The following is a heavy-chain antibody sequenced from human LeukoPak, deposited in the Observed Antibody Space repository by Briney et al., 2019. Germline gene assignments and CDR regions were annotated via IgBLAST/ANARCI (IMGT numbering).Heavy chain of an antibody. V-gene: IGHV3-48*03. Sequence: GGSLRLSCAASGFTFSSYAMNWVRQAPGKGLEWVSYISSSGSTIYYADSVKGRFTISRDNAKSSLYLQMNSLRAEDTAVYYCARSYCTNGVCYKGSSWGQGTLVTVSS. D-gene: IGHD2-8*01. J-gene: IGHJ5*02. CDR3: ARSYCTNGVCYKGSS. CDR1: GFTFSSYA. CDR2: ISSSGSTI.